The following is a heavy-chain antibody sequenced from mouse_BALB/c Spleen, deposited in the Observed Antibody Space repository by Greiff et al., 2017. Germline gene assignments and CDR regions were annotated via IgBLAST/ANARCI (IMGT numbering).Heavy chain of an antibody. CDR2: IDPANGNT. Sequence: VQLKESGAELVKPGASVKLSCTASGFNIKDTYMHWVKQRPEQGLEWIGRIDPANGNTKYDPKFQGKATITADTSSNTAYLQLSSLTSEDTAVYYCARSGLGPWYFDVWGAGTTVTVSS. CDR1: GFNIKDTY. J-gene: IGHJ1*01. V-gene: IGHV14-3*02. D-gene: IGHD4-1*01. CDR3: ARSGLGPWYFDV.